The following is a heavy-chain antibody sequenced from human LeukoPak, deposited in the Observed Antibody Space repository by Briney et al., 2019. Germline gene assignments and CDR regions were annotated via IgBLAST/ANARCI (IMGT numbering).Heavy chain of an antibody. V-gene: IGHV3-9*01. D-gene: IGHD3-10*02. J-gene: IGHJ6*04. CDR3: AELGITMIGGV. CDR1: GFTFDDYA. Sequence: GGSLRLSCEASGFTFDDYAMHWVRQAPGKGLEWVSGISWNSGSIGYADSVKGRFTISRDNAKNSLYLQMNSLRAEDTALYYCAELGITMIGGVWGKGTTVTISS. CDR2: ISWNSGSI.